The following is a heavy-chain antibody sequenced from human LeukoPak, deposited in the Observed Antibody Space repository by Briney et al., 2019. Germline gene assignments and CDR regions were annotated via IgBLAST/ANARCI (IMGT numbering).Heavy chain of an antibody. D-gene: IGHD2-15*01. J-gene: IGHJ6*02. Sequence: SETLSLTCTVSGGSISSYYWSWIRQPPGKGLEWIGYIYYSGSTNYNPSLKSRVTISVDTSKNQFSLKLSSVTAADTAVYYCARDRFEVVVAATQGYYYYYGMDVWGQGTTVTVSS. CDR3: ARDRFEVVVAATQGYYYYYGMDV. CDR2: IYYSGST. CDR1: GGSISSYY. V-gene: IGHV4-59*01.